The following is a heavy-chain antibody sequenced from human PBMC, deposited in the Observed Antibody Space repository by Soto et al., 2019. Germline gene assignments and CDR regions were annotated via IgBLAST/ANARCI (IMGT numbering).Heavy chain of an antibody. V-gene: IGHV3-23*01. CDR1: VFTFSSYA. D-gene: IGHD3-3*01. CDR3: ARKRYYDLPD. Sequence: VGSLRLSCASSVFTFSSYAMSCVRQSPGKWLEWVSAISGSGGSTYYADSVKGRFTISRDNSKNTLYLQMNSLRAEDTAVYYCARKRYYDLPDWGQGTLVSVSS. J-gene: IGHJ4*02. CDR2: ISGSGGST.